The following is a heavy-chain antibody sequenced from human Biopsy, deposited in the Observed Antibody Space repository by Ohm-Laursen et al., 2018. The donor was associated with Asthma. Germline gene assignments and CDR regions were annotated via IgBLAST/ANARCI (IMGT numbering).Heavy chain of an antibody. D-gene: IGHD6-13*01. Sequence: SETLSLTCSLSSGSGGYMRSGNYYWGWIRQPPEKGLEWIGSIYYSGTTYYNPSLESRVTVSADTSKNQFSLKLTSVTAADTAVYYCVRGSSSWHHGPFHYYYGLDVWGQGTTATVSS. V-gene: IGHV4-39*01. J-gene: IGHJ6*02. CDR1: SGSGGYMRSGNYY. CDR2: IYYSGTT. CDR3: VRGSSSWHHGPFHYYYGLDV.